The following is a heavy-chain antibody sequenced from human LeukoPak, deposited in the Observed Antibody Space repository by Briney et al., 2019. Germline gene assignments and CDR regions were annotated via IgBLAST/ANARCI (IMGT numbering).Heavy chain of an antibody. J-gene: IGHJ4*02. V-gene: IGHV1-46*01. Sequence: ASVKVSCRASGYTFTSYYMHWVRQAPGQGLEWMGIINPSGGSTSYAQKFQGRVTMTRDTSTSTVYMELSSLRSEDTAVYSCARGTTWFGIDYWGQGTLVTVSS. D-gene: IGHD3-10*01. CDR1: GYTFTSYY. CDR2: INPSGGST. CDR3: ARGTTWFGIDY.